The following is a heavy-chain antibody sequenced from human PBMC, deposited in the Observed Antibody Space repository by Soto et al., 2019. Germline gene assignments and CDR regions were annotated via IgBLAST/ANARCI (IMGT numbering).Heavy chain of an antibody. D-gene: IGHD6-6*01. CDR3: ARGDVGLVFDY. Sequence: SETLSLTCAVYGGSFSGYYWSWIRQPPGKGLEWIGEINHSGSTNYNPSLKSRATISVDTSKNQFSLKLSSVTAADTAVYYCARGDVGLVFDYWGQGTLVTVSS. J-gene: IGHJ4*02. CDR2: INHSGST. CDR1: GGSFSGYY. V-gene: IGHV4-34*01.